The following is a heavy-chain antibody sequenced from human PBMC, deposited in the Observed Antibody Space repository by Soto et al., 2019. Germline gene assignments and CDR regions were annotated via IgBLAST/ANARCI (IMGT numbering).Heavy chain of an antibody. CDR3: ARGGRDTIGWELPPDY. Sequence: QVQLVQSGAEVKKPGSSVKVSCKASGGTFSSYAISWVRQAPGQGLEWMGGIIPIFGTANYAQKFQGRVTITADESRSTAYRELSSLRSEDTAVYYCARGGRDTIGWELPPDYWGQGTLVTVSS. V-gene: IGHV1-69*12. J-gene: IGHJ4*02. CDR1: GGTFSSYA. D-gene: IGHD1-26*01. CDR2: IIPIFGTA.